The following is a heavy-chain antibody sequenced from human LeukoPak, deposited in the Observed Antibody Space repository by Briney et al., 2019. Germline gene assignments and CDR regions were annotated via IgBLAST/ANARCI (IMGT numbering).Heavy chain of an antibody. V-gene: IGHV4-39*07. CDR1: GGSISSSSSY. CDR2: IYHSGST. D-gene: IGHD3-10*01. Sequence: SETLSLTCTVSGGSISSSSSYWGWIRQPPGKGLEWIGEIYHSGSTNYNPSLKSRVTISVDKSKNPFSLKLSSVTAADTAVYYCARVRSGSYYRFDYWGQGTLVTVSS. J-gene: IGHJ4*02. CDR3: ARVRSGSYYRFDY.